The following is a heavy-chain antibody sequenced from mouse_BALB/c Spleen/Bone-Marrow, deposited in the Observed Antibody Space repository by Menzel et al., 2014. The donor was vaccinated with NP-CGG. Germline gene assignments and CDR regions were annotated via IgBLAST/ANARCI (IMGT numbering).Heavy chain of an antibody. Sequence: DVMLVESGGGLVKPGGSLKLSCAASGFTFSSYAMSWVRQTPEKRLEWVASISSVGSTYYPDSVKGRFTISRDNARNILYMQMSGLRSEDTAMYYCAREGGTTAHYYAMDYWGQGTSVTVSS. CDR2: ISSVGST. D-gene: IGHD1-2*01. CDR1: GFTFSSYA. J-gene: IGHJ4*01. CDR3: AREGGTTAHYYAMDY. V-gene: IGHV5-6-5*01.